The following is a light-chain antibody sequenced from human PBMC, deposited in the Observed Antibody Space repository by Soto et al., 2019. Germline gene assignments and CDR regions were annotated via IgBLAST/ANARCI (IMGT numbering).Light chain of an antibody. Sequence: EVVLTQSPATLSLSPGERATLSCRASQSVDSSLAWDQQKLGQAPRLLIYDASNRVTGIPGRFSGSGSGTDSHLTISSLEPEDFAVYYCQQRGAFGQGTKVEIK. CDR2: DAS. J-gene: IGKJ2*01. CDR3: QQRGA. V-gene: IGKV3-11*01. CDR1: QSVDSS.